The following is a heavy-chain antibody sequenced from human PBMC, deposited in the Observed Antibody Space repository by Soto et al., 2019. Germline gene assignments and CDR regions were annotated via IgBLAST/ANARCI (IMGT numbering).Heavy chain of an antibody. D-gene: IGHD5-12*01. CDR1: GFTFDDYA. Sequence: VQLVESGGGWVQPGRSLRLSCAASGFTFDDYAMHWVRQAPGKGLEWVSGLSWNGISIGYADSVKGRFTISRDNAKKSLYLQMNSLRAEDTAFYYCAKYIARYSGYEGAFDIWGQGTMVTVSS. CDR2: LSWNGISI. CDR3: AKYIARYSGYEGAFDI. V-gene: IGHV3-9*01. J-gene: IGHJ3*02.